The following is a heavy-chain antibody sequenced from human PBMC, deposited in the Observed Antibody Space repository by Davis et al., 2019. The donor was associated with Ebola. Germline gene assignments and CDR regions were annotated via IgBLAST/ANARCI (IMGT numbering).Heavy chain of an antibody. CDR1: GGSISGDY. J-gene: IGHJ3*02. CDR2: IHDSVST. CDR3: VGGRWLI. V-gene: IGHV4-59*01. D-gene: IGHD5-24*01. Sequence: GSLRLSCTVSGGSISGDYWSWTRQPPGKGLWWNWYIHDSVSTNYNPSLKSRLTISVDTSKNQFSLKLSSVIAADTAVYYCVGGRWLIWGRGTMVTVSS.